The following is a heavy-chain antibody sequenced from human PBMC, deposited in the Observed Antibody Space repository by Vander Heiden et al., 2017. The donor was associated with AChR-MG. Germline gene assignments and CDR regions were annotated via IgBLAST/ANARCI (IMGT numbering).Heavy chain of an antibody. CDR2: ISWNSGSI. V-gene: IGHV3-9*01. J-gene: IGHJ5*02. D-gene: IGHD5-18*01. CDR3: AKERGGLRGWFDP. Sequence: EVQLVESGGGLVQPGRSLRRSCAASGFTFDDYAMHWVRQAPGKGLEWVSGISWNSGSIGYADSVKGRFTISRDNAKNSLYLQMNSLRAEDTALYYCAKERGGLRGWFDPWGQGTLVTVSS. CDR1: GFTFDDYA.